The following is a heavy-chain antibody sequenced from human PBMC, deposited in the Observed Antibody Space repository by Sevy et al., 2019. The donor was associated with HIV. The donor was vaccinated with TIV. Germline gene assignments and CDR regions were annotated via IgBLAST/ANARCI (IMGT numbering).Heavy chain of an antibody. J-gene: IGHJ6*02. CDR3: AKEQWMVREGYYYGMDV. CDR1: GFTFSSYW. Sequence: GGSLRLSCAASGFTFSSYWMSWVRQAPGKGLEWVANIKEDGGEKNYVDSVKGRFTISRDNAKNSLYLQMNSLRAEDTAVYYCAKEQWMVREGYYYGMDVGGQGTTVTVSS. D-gene: IGHD6-19*01. V-gene: IGHV3-7*01. CDR2: IKEDGGEK.